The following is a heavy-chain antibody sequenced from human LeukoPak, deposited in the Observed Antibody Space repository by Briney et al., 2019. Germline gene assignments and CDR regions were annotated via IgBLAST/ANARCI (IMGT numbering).Heavy chain of an antibody. D-gene: IGHD3-10*01. CDR2: INHSGST. V-gene: IGHV4-34*01. Sequence: SETLSLTCAVYGGSFSGYYWSWIRQPPGKGLEWIGEINHSGSTYYNPSLKSRVTISVDTSKNQFSLKLSSVTAADTAVYYCAGGDMVRGVAAFDYWGQGTLVTVSS. J-gene: IGHJ4*02. CDR3: AGGDMVRGVAAFDY. CDR1: GGSFSGYY.